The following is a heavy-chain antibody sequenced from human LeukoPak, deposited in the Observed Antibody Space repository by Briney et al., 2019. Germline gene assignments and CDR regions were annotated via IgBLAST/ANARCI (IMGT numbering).Heavy chain of an antibody. V-gene: IGHV1-2*02. CDR3: ARDSSPGITIFGVVSSCWFDP. J-gene: IGHJ5*02. CDR1: GYTFTGYY. D-gene: IGHD3-3*01. Sequence: ASVKVSCKASGYTFTGYYMHWVRQAPGQGLEWMGWINPNSGGTNYAQKFQGRVTMTRDTSISTAYMELSRLRSDDTAVYYCARDSSPGITIFGVVSSCWFDPWGQGTLVTVSS. CDR2: INPNSGGT.